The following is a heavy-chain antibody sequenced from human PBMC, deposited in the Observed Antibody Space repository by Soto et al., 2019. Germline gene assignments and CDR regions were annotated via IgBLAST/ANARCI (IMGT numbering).Heavy chain of an antibody. V-gene: IGHV4-4*02. J-gene: IGHJ4*02. CDR1: GGSISSCNW. CDR3: ARVPDY. D-gene: IGHD2-2*01. Sequence: PSETLSLTCAVSGGSISSCNWWSWVRQPPGKGLEWIGETHHSGTTNYNPSLKSRVTISVDRSKNQFSLKLSSVTAADTAVYYCARVPDYWGQGILVTVS. CDR2: THHSGTT.